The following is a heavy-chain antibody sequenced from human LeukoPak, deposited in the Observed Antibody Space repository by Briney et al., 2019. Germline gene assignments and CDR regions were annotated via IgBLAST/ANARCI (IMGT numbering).Heavy chain of an antibody. CDR2: IYYSGNT. J-gene: IGHJ5*02. CDR3: ASPARFCSGGSGGNP. Sequence: SETLSLTCTVSGDSISSYYWSWIRQPPGKGLEWIGNIYYSGNTNYNPSLKSRVTISVDTSKNQFSLKLTSVTAADTAIYYCASPARFCSGGSGGNPGAKGTRVTVSS. V-gene: IGHV4-59*01. CDR1: GDSISSYY. D-gene: IGHD2-15*01.